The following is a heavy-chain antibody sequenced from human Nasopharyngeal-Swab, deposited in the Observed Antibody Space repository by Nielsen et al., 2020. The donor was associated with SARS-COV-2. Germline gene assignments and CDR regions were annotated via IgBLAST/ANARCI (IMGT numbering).Heavy chain of an antibody. CDR2: ISGGGGST. Sequence: VRQAPGKGLEWVSAISGGGGSTYYADSVKGRFTISRDNSKNTLYLQMNSLRAEDTAVYYCAKVPLYDILTGYYKWGFDYWGQGTLVTVSS. J-gene: IGHJ4*02. D-gene: IGHD3-9*01. V-gene: IGHV3-23*01. CDR3: AKVPLYDILTGYYKWGFDY.